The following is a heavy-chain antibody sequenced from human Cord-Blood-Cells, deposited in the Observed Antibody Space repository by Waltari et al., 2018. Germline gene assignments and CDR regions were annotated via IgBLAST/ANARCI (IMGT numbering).Heavy chain of an antibody. CDR2: INPNSDGT. CDR3: ASWDGFY. J-gene: IGHJ4*02. V-gene: IGHV1-2*02. CDR1: GYTVTGYY. Sequence: QVQLVQSGAEVKKPGASVKVSCKASGYTVTGYYMHWVRQAPGQGLEWMGWINPNSDGTNYAQKFQGRVTMTRDTSISTAYMELSRLRSDDTAVYYCASWDGFYWGQGTLVTVSS. D-gene: IGHD3-10*01.